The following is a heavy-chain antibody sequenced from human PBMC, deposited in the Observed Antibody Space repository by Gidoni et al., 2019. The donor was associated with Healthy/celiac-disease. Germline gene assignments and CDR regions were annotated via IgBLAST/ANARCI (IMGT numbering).Heavy chain of an antibody. CDR2: IYYSGST. CDR3: ARTQYYDSPVTLTKKGYYFDY. D-gene: IGHD3-22*01. V-gene: IGHV4-31*03. CDR1: GGSISSGGYY. J-gene: IGHJ4*02. Sequence: QVQLQESGPGLVKPSQTLSLTCTVSGGSISSGGYYWSWIRQHPGKGLEWIGYIYYSGSTYYNPSLKSRVTISVDPSKNQFALKLSSVTAADTAVYYCARTQYYDSPVTLTKKGYYFDYWGQGTLVTVSS.